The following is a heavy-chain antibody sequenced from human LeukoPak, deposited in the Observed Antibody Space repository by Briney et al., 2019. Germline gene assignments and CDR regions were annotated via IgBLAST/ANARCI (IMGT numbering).Heavy chain of an antibody. D-gene: IGHD2-2*01. CDR2: ISSSSSYI. J-gene: IGHJ4*02. Sequence: GGSLRLSCAASGFTFSSYSMNWVRKAPGKGLEWVSSISSSSSYIYYADSVKGRFTISRDNAKNSLYLQMNSLRAEDTAVYYCARDLGMSSTSRYYWGQGTLVTVSS. CDR1: GFTFSSYS. CDR3: ARDLGMSSTSRYY. V-gene: IGHV3-21*01.